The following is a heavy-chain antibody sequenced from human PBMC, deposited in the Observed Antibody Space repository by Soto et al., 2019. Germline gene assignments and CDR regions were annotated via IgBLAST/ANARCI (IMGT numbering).Heavy chain of an antibody. CDR3: ARDRIFLGRTWFDP. CDR1: GGSISSGDYY. D-gene: IGHD2-15*01. CDR2: IYYSGST. V-gene: IGHV4-30-4*01. J-gene: IGHJ5*02. Sequence: QVQLQESGPGLVKPSQTLSLTCTVSGGSISSGDYYWSWIRQPPGKGLEWIGYIYYSGSTYYNPSLQTRVTXXVXTXRNQFSLKLSSVTAADTAVYYCARDRIFLGRTWFDPWGQGTLVTVSS.